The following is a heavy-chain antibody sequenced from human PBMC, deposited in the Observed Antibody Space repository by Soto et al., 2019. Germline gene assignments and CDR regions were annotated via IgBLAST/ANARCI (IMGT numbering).Heavy chain of an antibody. D-gene: IGHD2-8*01. V-gene: IGHV3-21*06. CDR1: GFTFSDYS. CDR3: ARGRGYCTNGVCSYFDS. Sequence: EVQLVESGGGLVKPGGSLRLSCAASGFTFSDYSMNWVRQAPGKGLQWVSSINTASAYSYYADSVKGRFTISRDNVKNSLSLQMNSLRAEDTAVYYCARGRGYCTNGVCSYFDSWGQGTLVTVSS. J-gene: IGHJ4*02. CDR2: INTASAYS.